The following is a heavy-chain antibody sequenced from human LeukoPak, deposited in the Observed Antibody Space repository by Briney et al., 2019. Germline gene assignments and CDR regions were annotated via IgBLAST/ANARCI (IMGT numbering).Heavy chain of an antibody. D-gene: IGHD2-21*01. Sequence: GGSLRLSCAASGFTFSSYGMSWVRQAPGKGLEWVSAISGSGGSTYYADSVKGRFTISRDNARNSLYLQMNSLRAEDTAVYYCARDSPNEAILWWSIDYWGQGTLVTVSS. J-gene: IGHJ4*02. CDR3: ARDSPNEAILWWSIDY. V-gene: IGHV3-23*01. CDR1: GFTFSSYG. CDR2: ISGSGGST.